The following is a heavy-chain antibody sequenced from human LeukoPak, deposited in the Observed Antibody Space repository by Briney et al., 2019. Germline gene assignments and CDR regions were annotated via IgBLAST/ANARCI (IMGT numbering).Heavy chain of an antibody. CDR2: ISYDGSNK. CDR1: GFTFSSYA. V-gene: IGHV3-30-3*01. J-gene: IGHJ4*02. Sequence: GGSLRLSCAASGFTFSSYAMHWVRQAPGKGLEWVAVISYDGSNKYYADSVKGRFTISRDNSKNTLYLQMNSLRAEDTAAYYCARVDPPGRDSSGYYPDYWGQGTLVTVSS. CDR3: ARVDPPGRDSSGYYPDY. D-gene: IGHD3-22*01.